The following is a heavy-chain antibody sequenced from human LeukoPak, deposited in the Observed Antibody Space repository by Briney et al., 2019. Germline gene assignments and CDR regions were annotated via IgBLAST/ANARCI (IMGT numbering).Heavy chain of an antibody. CDR1: GFPFSDYW. CDR3: ARSGTVTTDLDDY. V-gene: IGHV3-7*01. Sequence: GGSLRLSCAASGFPFSDYWMSWVRQAPGKGLEWVANIKQDGIGKNYVDSVKGRFTISRDNAKNSLYLQMNSLRAEDTAVYYCARSGTVTTDLDDYWGQGTLVTVSS. J-gene: IGHJ4*02. D-gene: IGHD4-17*01. CDR2: IKQDGIGK.